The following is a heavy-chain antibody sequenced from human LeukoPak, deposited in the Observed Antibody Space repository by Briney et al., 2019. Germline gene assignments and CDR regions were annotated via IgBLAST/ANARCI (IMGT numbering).Heavy chain of an antibody. CDR2: INHSGST. Sequence: PSETLSLTCAVYGGSFSGYYWSWIRQPPGKGLEWIGEINHSGSTNYNPSLKSRVTISVDTSKNQFSLKLSSVTAADTAVYYCAGRTTVTTIDYWGQGTLVIVSS. V-gene: IGHV4-34*01. CDR3: AGRTTVTTIDY. J-gene: IGHJ4*02. D-gene: IGHD4-17*01. CDR1: GGSFSGYY.